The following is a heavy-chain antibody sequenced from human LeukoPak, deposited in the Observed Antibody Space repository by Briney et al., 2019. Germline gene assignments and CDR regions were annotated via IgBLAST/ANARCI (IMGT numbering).Heavy chain of an antibody. CDR1: GGSISSTGHY. V-gene: IGHV4-39*07. CDR3: ARSATVTTGYFDY. J-gene: IGHJ4*02. D-gene: IGHD4-17*01. Sequence: PSETLSLTCSVSGGSISSTGHYWGWIRQSPEKGLDWIGSIYSNGNTYYNPSVKSRVTMSVDTSKNQFSLKLTSMTAAETAVYYCARSATVTTGYFDYWGQGALVTVSS. CDR2: IYSNGNT.